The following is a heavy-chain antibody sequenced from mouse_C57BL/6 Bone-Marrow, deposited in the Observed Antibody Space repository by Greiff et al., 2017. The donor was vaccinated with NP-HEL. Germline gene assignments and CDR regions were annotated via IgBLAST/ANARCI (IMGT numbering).Heavy chain of an antibody. CDR3: AREGDYYGSKDY. CDR1: GYTFTSYW. D-gene: IGHD1-1*01. V-gene: IGHV1-69*01. J-gene: IGHJ3*01. CDR2: IDPSDSYT. Sequence: QVQLQQPGAELVMPGASVKLPCKASGYTFTSYWMHWVKQRPGQGLEWIGEIDPSDSYTNYNQKFKGKSTLTVDKSSSTAYMQLSSLTSEDSAVYYCAREGDYYGSKDYWGQGTLVTVSA.